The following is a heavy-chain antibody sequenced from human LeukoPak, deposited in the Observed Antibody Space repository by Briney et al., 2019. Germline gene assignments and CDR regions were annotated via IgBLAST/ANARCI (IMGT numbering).Heavy chain of an antibody. J-gene: IGHJ3*02. D-gene: IGHD2-15*01. CDR3: ARPYSSLARSAFDI. V-gene: IGHV4-39*01. CDR1: GGSISSSSYY. CDR2: IYYSGST. Sequence: TSETLSHTCTVSGGSISSSSYYWGWIRQPPGKGLEWIGSIYYSGSTYYNPSLKSRVTISVDTSKNQFSLKLSSVTAADTAVYYCARPYSSLARSAFDIWGQGTMVTVSS.